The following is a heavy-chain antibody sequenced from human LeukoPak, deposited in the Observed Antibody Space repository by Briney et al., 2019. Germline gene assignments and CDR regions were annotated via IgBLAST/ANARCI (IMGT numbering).Heavy chain of an antibody. D-gene: IGHD5-18*01. CDR3: ARGLRTHRYSYGSKQFDY. Sequence: SETLSLTCAVYGGSFSGYYWSWIRQPPGKGLEWIGEINHSGSTNYNPSLKSRVTISVDTSKNQFSLKLSSVTAADTAVYYCARGLRTHRYSYGSKQFDYWGQGTLVTVSS. CDR2: INHSGST. CDR1: GGSFSGYY. V-gene: IGHV4-34*01. J-gene: IGHJ4*02.